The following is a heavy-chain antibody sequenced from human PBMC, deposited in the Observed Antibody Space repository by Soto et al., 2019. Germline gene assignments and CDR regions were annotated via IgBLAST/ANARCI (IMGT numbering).Heavy chain of an antibody. CDR1: GGSISSGGYS. CDR2: IYHSGST. CDR3: ARGVRDCSGGSCYRPYFDY. Sequence: SETLSLTCAVSGGSISSGGYSWNWIRQPLGKGLEWIGYIYHSGSTDYNPSLKSRVTISVDKSKNQFSLKLSSVTAADTAVYYCARGVRDCSGGSCYRPYFDYWGQGTLVTVSS. D-gene: IGHD2-15*01. V-gene: IGHV4-30-2*01. J-gene: IGHJ4*02.